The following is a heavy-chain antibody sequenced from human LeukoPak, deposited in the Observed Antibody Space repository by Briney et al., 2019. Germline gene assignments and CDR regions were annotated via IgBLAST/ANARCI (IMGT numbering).Heavy chain of an antibody. Sequence: GGSLRLSCSASGFTFSTYAMHWVRQAPGKGLEWVAFIRYDGSNKYYADSVKGRFTISRDNSKNTLYLQMNSLRTEDTALYYCAKSLVSSGYRLDYWGQGTLVTVSS. CDR1: GFTFSTYA. CDR3: AKSLVSSGYRLDY. J-gene: IGHJ4*02. CDR2: IRYDGSNK. D-gene: IGHD3-22*01. V-gene: IGHV3-30*02.